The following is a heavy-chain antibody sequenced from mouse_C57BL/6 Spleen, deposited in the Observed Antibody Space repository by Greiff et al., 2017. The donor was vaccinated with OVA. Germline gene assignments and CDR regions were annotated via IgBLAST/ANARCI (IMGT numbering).Heavy chain of an antibody. Sequence: QVQLQQSGAELVKPGASVKMSCKASGYTFTSYWITWVKQRPGQGLEWIGDIYPGSGSTNYNEKFKSKATLTVDTSSSTAYMQLSSLTSEDSAVYYCAREDYGSSSAYWGQGTLVTVSA. V-gene: IGHV1-55*01. J-gene: IGHJ3*01. CDR3: AREDYGSSSAY. D-gene: IGHD1-1*01. CDR2: IYPGSGST. CDR1: GYTFTSYW.